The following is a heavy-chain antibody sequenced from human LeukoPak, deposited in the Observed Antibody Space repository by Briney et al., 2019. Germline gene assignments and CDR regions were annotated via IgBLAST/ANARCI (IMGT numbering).Heavy chain of an antibody. J-gene: IGHJ5*02. V-gene: IGHV4-34*01. Sequence: SETLSLTCAVYGGSFSGYYRSWIRQPPGKGLEWIGNIYYRGNTFYSPSLKSRVTVSVDTSKNQFSLKLNSVTAADTAIYYCARQSTIAAAKIDPWGQGSLVTVSS. D-gene: IGHD6-25*01. CDR1: GGSFSGYY. CDR2: IYYRGNT. CDR3: ARQSTIAAAKIDP.